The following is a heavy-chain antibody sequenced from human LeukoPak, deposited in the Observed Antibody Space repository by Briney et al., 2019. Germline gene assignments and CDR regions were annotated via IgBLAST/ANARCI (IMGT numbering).Heavy chain of an antibody. Sequence: GGSLRLSCAASGFTFSSYGMHWVRQAPGKGLEWVGFIRSKAYGGTTEYAASVKGRFTISRDDSKSIAYLQMNSLKTEDTAVYYCTRDMTTYYYGSGIYYYYMDVWGKGTTVTISS. CDR2: IRSKAYGGTT. CDR3: TRDMTTYYYGSGIYYYYMDV. J-gene: IGHJ6*03. CDR1: GFTFSSYG. D-gene: IGHD3-10*01. V-gene: IGHV3-49*04.